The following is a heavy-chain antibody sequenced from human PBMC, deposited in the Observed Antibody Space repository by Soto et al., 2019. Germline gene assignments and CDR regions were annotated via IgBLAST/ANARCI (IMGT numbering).Heavy chain of an antibody. CDR2: ISAYNGNT. V-gene: IGHV1-18*01. CDR3: ARDFGYDFWSGYYVTGRGDY. D-gene: IGHD3-3*01. CDR1: GYTFTNYG. Sequence: GASVKVSCKASGYTFTNYGISWVRQAPGQGLEWMGWISAYNGNTNYAQKLQGRVTMTTDTSTSTAYMELRSLRSDDTAVYYCARDFGYDFWSGYYVTGRGDYWGQGTLVTVSS. J-gene: IGHJ4*02.